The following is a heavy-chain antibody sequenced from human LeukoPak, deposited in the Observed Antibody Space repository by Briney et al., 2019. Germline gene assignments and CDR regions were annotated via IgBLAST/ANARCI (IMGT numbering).Heavy chain of an antibody. CDR3: ARHVDTAMGYYYYGMDV. CDR1: GYSLTSYW. CDR2: LYLGDSDT. J-gene: IGHJ6*02. D-gene: IGHD5-18*01. V-gene: IGHV5-51*01. Sequence: GESLKISCKGSGYSLTSYWIGWVPQMPGKGLEWMGLLYLGDSDTRFSRSFQGQVTISADKSISTAYLQWSSLKASDTAMYYCARHVDTAMGYYYYGMDVWGQGTTVTVSS.